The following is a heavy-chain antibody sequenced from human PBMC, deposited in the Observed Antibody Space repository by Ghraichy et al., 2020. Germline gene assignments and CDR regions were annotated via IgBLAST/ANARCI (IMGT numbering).Heavy chain of an antibody. Sequence: GSLNISCAASGFTFSSYWMSWVRQAPGKGLEWVANIKQDGSEKYYVDSVKGRFTISRDNAKNSLYLQMNSLRAEDTAVYYCARDWNYGYFDYWGQGTLVTVSS. J-gene: IGHJ4*02. V-gene: IGHV3-7*01. CDR2: IKQDGSEK. CDR3: ARDWNYGYFDY. D-gene: IGHD1-7*01. CDR1: GFTFSSYW.